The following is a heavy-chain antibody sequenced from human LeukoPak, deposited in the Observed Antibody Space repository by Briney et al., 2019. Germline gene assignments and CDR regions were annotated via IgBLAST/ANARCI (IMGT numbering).Heavy chain of an antibody. V-gene: IGHV1-46*01. CDR2: INPSGGST. CDR3: ATDQDIVALGYGD. D-gene: IGHD5-12*01. J-gene: IGHJ4*02. CDR1: GYTFTSYY. Sequence: ASVKVSCKASGYTFTSYYMHWVRQAPGQGLEWMGIINPSGGSTSYAQKFQGRVTMTRDTSTSTVYMELSGLRSDDTAVYYCATDQDIVALGYGDWGQGTLVTVSS.